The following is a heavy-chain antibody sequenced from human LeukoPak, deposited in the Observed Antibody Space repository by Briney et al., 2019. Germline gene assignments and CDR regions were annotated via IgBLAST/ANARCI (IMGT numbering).Heavy chain of an antibody. J-gene: IGHJ5*02. CDR2: IYTSGST. Sequence: PSQTLSLTCTVSVGSISSGSYYWSSIRQPAGKGLEWIRRIYTSGSTNYNPSLKSRVTKSVDPSKNQFSLKLRSVTPAGPAVHFCAGGPGRLGYCSGGSCQGYWFDPWGQGTLVTVSS. CDR3: AGGPGRLGYCSGGSCQGYWFDP. CDR1: VGSISSGSYY. V-gene: IGHV4-61*02. D-gene: IGHD2-15*01.